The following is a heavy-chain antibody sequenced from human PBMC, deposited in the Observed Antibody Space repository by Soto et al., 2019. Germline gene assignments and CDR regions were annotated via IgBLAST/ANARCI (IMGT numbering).Heavy chain of an antibody. D-gene: IGHD5-12*01. CDR2: IKQDGSEK. Sequence: GGSLRLSCAASGFTFSSYWMSWVRQAPGKGLEWVANIKQDGSEKYYVDSVKGRFTISRDNAKNSLYLQMNSLRAEDTAVYYCAREATTSYYYYYMDVWGKGTTVTVSS. CDR3: AREATTSYYYYYMDV. V-gene: IGHV3-7*01. CDR1: GFTFSSYW. J-gene: IGHJ6*03.